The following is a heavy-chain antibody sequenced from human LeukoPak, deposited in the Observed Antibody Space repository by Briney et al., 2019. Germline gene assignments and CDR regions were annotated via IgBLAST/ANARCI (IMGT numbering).Heavy chain of an antibody. CDR2: ISSSGSTI. D-gene: IGHD3-22*01. CDR3: ARDQTLYYDSSGYYYRYYGMDV. V-gene: IGHV3-48*03. CDR1: GFTSSSYE. Sequence: PGGSLRLSCAASGFTSSSYEMNWVRQAPGKGLEWVSYISSSGSTIYYADSVKGRFTISRDNAKNSLYLQMNSLRAEDTAVYYCARDQTLYYDSSGYYYRYYGMDVWGQGTTVTVSS. J-gene: IGHJ6*02.